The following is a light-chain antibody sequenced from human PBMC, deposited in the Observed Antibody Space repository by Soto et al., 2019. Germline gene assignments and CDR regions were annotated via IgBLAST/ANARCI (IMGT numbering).Light chain of an antibody. CDR3: DEYESTPPT. CDR1: QSVLYSSNNKNY. CDR2: SAS. Sequence: DIVMPQSTDSLAVSLGEKATINCNSSQSVLYSSNNKNYFAWYQQRPGQPPKLLIYSASTRESGVPARFSGSGSATEFTLTITSLAAEDVAAYYCDEYESTPPTFGQGTKVESK. V-gene: IGKV4-1*01. J-gene: IGKJ2*01.